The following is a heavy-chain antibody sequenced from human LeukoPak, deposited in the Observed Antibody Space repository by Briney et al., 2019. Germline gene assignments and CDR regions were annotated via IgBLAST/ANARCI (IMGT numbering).Heavy chain of an antibody. Sequence: ASVKVSCKASTYIFNKYYIHWVRQAPGRGREWMGIINPTSGRTSYAQNSQARVTMTRDLSTNPMYMDLSSLKSEDTAVYYCASGGEFRGSAFDIWGQGTTVIVSS. V-gene: IGHV1-46*02. CDR2: INPTSGRT. CDR3: ASGGEFRGSAFDI. CDR1: TYIFNKYY. J-gene: IGHJ3*02. D-gene: IGHD3-10*01.